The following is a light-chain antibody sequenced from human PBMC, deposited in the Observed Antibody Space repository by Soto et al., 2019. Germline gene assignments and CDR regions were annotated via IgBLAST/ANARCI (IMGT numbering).Light chain of an antibody. J-gene: IGLJ2*01. CDR2: DVS. CDR1: SSDVGGYNY. V-gene: IGLV2-11*01. CDR3: ALYVGSGTVV. Sequence: QSALTQPRSVSGSPGQSVTISCTGTSSDVGGYNYVSWYQQHPGKAPKLMIYDVSKRPSGVPDRFSGSILGNKAALTITGAQADDESDYYCALYVGSGTVVFGGGTKLTVL.